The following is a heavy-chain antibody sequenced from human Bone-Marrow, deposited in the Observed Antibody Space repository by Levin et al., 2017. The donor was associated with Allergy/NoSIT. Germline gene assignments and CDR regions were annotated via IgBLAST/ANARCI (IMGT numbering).Heavy chain of an antibody. Sequence: SETLSLTCTVSGGSISSYYWSWIRQPPGKGLEWIGYIYYSGNTNYNPSLKSRVTISVDTSKNQFSLKLSSVTAADAAVYYCARGRGGGGSSGNWFDPWGQGTLVTVSS. CDR1: GGSISSYY. D-gene: IGHD6-19*01. V-gene: IGHV4-59*01. CDR3: ARGRGGGGSSGNWFDP. CDR2: IYYSGNT. J-gene: IGHJ5*02.